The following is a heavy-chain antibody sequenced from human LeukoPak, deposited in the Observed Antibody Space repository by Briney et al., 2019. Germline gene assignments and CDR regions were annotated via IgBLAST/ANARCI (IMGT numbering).Heavy chain of an antibody. J-gene: IGHJ3*02. V-gene: IGHV4-34*01. CDR3: ANGVGDYEAFDI. D-gene: IGHD4-17*01. Sequence: SETLSLTCAVYGGSFSGYYWSWIRQPPGKGLEWIGEINHSGSTNYNPPLKSRVTISVDTSKNQFSLKLSSVTAADTAVYYCANGVGDYEAFDIWGQGTMVTVSS. CDR1: GGSFSGYY. CDR2: INHSGST.